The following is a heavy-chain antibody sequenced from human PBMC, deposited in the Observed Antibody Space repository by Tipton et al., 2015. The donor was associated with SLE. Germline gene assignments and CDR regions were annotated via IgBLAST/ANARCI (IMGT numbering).Heavy chain of an antibody. Sequence: TLSLTCAVQGGSFNDYYWSWIRQPPGKGLAWIGEINHLSMTNYNPSLRGRVTISVDTSKNQFSLKVNSVTAADTAVYFCARMRNGFYSDYDFWGQGTLITVSS. CDR2: INHLSMT. V-gene: IGHV4-34*01. CDR3: ARMRNGFYSDYDF. CDR1: GGSFNDYY. D-gene: IGHD5-24*01. J-gene: IGHJ4*02.